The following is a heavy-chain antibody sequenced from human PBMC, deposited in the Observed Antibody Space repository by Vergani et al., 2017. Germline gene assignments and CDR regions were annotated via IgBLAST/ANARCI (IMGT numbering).Heavy chain of an antibody. V-gene: IGHV3-15*01. D-gene: IGHD2-2*01. CDR1: GFTFSGSA. J-gene: IGHJ4*02. CDR2: IKSKTDGGTT. Sequence: EVQLVESGGGLVQPGGSLKLSCAASGFTFSGSAMHWVRQAPGKGLEWVGRIKSKTDGGTTDYAAPVKGRFTISRDDSKNTLYLQMNSLKTEDTAVYYCTTEPQAVGYCSSTSCPYFDYWGQGTLVTVSS. CDR3: TTEPQAVGYCSSTSCPYFDY.